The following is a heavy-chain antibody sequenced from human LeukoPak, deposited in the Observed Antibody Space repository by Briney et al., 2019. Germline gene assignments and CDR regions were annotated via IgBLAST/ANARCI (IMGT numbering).Heavy chain of an antibody. CDR1: GGSISSYY. CDR3: ARVGAAAGLIDY. CDR2: IYTSGST. D-gene: IGHD6-13*01. J-gene: IGHJ4*02. V-gene: IGHV4-4*07. Sequence: SETLSLTCTVPGGSISSYYCSWIRQPAGKGLEWIGRIYTSGSTNYNPSLKSRVTMSVDTSKNQFSLKLTSVTAADTAVYYCARVGAAAGLIDYWGQGTLVTVSS.